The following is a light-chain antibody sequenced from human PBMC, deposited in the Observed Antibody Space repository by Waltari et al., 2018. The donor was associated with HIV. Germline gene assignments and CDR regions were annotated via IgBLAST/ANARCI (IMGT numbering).Light chain of an antibody. CDR3: QQSYNNPPT. CDR1: QSISTY. Sequence: DIQMTQLPPPLSASGGEGVTMTCRASQSISTYLNWYQQKPGKAPKLLIYGAAHLQSGVPARFSGSVSGPDFTLTISSLQPEDFATYFCQQSYNNPPTFGQGTKVEIK. CDR2: GAA. V-gene: IGKV1-39*01. J-gene: IGKJ1*01.